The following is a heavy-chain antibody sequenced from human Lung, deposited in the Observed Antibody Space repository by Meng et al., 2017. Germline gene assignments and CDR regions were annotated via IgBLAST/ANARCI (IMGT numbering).Heavy chain of an antibody. D-gene: IGHD6-25*01. CDR3: ARDEDISAAGKLFGDY. V-gene: IGHV1-2*06. J-gene: IGHJ4*02. Sequence: QVPLGQSGAEVKKPGASGKVSCKPSGYNFPDYYIHWVRRAPGQGLEWMGRINPKSGDTHYAQKFQARVTMAGDTSISTAYMELSGLRSDDTAMYYCARDEDISAAGKLFGDYWGQGTLVTVSS. CDR2: INPKSGDT. CDR1: GYNFPDYY.